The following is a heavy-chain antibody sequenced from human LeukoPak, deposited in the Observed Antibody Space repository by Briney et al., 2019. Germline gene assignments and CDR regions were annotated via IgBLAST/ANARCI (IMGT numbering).Heavy chain of an antibody. D-gene: IGHD2-8*02. J-gene: IGHJ4*02. CDR2: ISYDGRTK. Sequence: GRSLRLSCAASGFTFSSYAMHCVRQAPGKGLEWVAVISYDGRTKYYADSVKGRFTVSRDNAKNTLYLQMNSLRTEDTAVYYCARDQLYCTGGICYFDYWGQGTLVTVSS. CDR1: GFTFSSYA. V-gene: IGHV3-30*04. CDR3: ARDQLYCTGGICYFDY.